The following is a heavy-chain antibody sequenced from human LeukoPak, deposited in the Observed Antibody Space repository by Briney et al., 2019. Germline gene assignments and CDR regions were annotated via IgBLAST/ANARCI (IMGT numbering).Heavy chain of an antibody. V-gene: IGHV1-69*13. CDR1: GYTFTGYY. Sequence: GASVKVSCKASGYTFTGYYMHWVRQAPGQGLEWMGGIIPIFGTANYAQKFQGRVTITADESTSTAYMELSSLRSEDTAVYYCARPWGYNWNYGSYYYYMDVWGKGTTVTVSS. CDR2: IIPIFGTA. CDR3: ARPWGYNWNYGSYYYYMDV. J-gene: IGHJ6*03. D-gene: IGHD1-7*01.